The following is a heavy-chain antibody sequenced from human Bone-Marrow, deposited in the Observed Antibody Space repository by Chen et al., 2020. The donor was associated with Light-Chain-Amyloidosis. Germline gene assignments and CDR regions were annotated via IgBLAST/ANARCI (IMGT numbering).Heavy chain of an antibody. CDR2: ISGSGGST. D-gene: IGHD4-17*01. J-gene: IGHJ6*02. CDR1: GFTFSSYA. CDR3: AATFSSVTTYYYYYGMDV. Sequence: EVQLLESGGGLVQPGGSLRLSCAASGFTFSSYAMSWVRQAPGKGLEWVSAISGSGGSTYYADSVKGRFTISRDNSKNTLYLQMNSLRAEDTAVYYWAATFSSVTTYYYYYGMDVWGQGTTVTVSS. V-gene: IGHV3-23*01.